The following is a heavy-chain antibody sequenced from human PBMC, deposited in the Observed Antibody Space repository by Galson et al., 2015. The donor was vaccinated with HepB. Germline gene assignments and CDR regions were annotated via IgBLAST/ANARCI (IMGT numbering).Heavy chain of an antibody. CDR1: GYTFTSYG. CDR3: ARAVERWLQLWDVYFDY. Sequence: SVKVSCKASGYTFTSYGISWVRQAPGQGLEWMGWISAYNGNTNYAQKLQGRVTMTTDTSTSTAYMELRSLRSDDTAVYYCARAVERWLQLWDVYFDYWGQGTLVTVSS. J-gene: IGHJ4*02. V-gene: IGHV1-18*04. CDR2: ISAYNGNT. D-gene: IGHD5-24*01.